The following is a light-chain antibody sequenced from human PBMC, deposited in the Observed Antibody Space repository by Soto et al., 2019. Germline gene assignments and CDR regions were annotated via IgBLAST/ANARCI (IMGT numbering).Light chain of an antibody. V-gene: IGKV1-9*01. CDR2: EES. Sequence: IQLTQSPSSLSASVGDRVTITCRASQAITNNLAWYQQKPGNPPRLLIYEESTLHSGVPSRFSGSGSGTDFSLTISSLHPEDVATYYCQQVDSYPRTFGQGTKVDI. CDR1: QAITNN. J-gene: IGKJ1*01. CDR3: QQVDSYPRT.